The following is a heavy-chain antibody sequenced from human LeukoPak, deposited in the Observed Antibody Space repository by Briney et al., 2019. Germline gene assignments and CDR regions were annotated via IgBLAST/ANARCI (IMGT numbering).Heavy chain of an antibody. CDR3: ARGTEQWLSSFDS. CDR1: GGTFSCYT. J-gene: IGHJ4*02. CDR2: LIPSLSVT. D-gene: IGHD6-19*01. V-gene: IGHV1-69*02. Sequence: SSVTVSCKASGGTFSCYTINWLRQAPGQGLEWMGRLIPSLSVTNYARKFRGRVSITAVISTSTAYLDLSSLKSEDTAVYYCARGTEQWLSSFDSWGQGTLVTVSS.